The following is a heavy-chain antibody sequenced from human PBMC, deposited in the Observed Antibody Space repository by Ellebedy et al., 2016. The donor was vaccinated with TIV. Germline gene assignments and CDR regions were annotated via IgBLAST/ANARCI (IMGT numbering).Heavy chain of an antibody. D-gene: IGHD3-3*01. Sequence: GGSLRLSCAASGFTVSSNYMSWVRQAPGKGLEWVSGIYNGGTHYADSVKGRFTISRDNSKNTLYLQMNSLRAEDTAVYYCAKWGWIGYYDYWGHGTLVTVSS. V-gene: IGHV3-53*01. CDR1: GFTVSSNY. J-gene: IGHJ4*01. CDR2: IYNGGT. CDR3: AKWGWIGYYDY.